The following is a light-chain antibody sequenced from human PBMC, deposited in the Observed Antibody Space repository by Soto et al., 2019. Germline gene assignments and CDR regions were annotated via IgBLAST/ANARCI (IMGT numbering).Light chain of an antibody. CDR2: DAS. CDR1: QSVSSY. V-gene: IGKV3-11*01. Sequence: EIVLTQSPATLSLSPGERATISCRASQSVSSYLAWYQQKPGQAPRLLIYDASNRATGIPARFSGSGSGTEFTLTISSLEPEDFAVYYCQQRSNWPPITFGQGTRLEIK. J-gene: IGKJ5*01. CDR3: QQRSNWPPIT.